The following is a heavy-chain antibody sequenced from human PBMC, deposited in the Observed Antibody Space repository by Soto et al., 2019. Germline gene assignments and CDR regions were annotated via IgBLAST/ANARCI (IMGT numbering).Heavy chain of an antibody. V-gene: IGHV4-59*08. J-gene: IGHJ4*02. Sequence: SETLSLTCTVSGGSISSYYWSWIRQPPGKGLEWIGYIYYSGSTNYNPSLKGRVTISVDTSKNQFSLKLSSVTAADTAVYYCARRPSSGWSGRFDYWGQGTLVTVSS. CDR3: ARRPSSGWSGRFDY. CDR1: GGSISSYY. CDR2: IYYSGST. D-gene: IGHD6-19*01.